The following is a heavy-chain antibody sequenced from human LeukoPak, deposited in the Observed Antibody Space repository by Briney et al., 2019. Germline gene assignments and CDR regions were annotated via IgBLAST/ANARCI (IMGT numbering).Heavy chain of an antibody. CDR3: AREGQWIKKYYFDN. V-gene: IGHV1-46*01. CDR1: GYSFTNNY. CDR2: INPSGGAT. J-gene: IGHJ4*02. Sequence: ASVKVSCKASGYSFTNNYIHWVRQAPGQGLEWMGIINPSGGATSYAEKFQDRVTMTRDTSTSTVYMELNSLKSEDTAVYYCAREGQWIKKYYFDNWGQGTLVTVSS. D-gene: IGHD5-12*01.